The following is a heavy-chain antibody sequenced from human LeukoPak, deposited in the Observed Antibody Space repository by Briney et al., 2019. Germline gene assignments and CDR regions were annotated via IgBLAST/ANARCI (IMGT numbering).Heavy chain of an antibody. J-gene: IGHJ3*02. V-gene: IGHV3-53*01. CDR2: IYSGGST. D-gene: IGHD6-13*01. CDR3: WKTVAAEEDAFDI. Sequence: GGSLRPSCAASGFTVSSNYMSWVRQAPGKGLEWVSVIYSGGSTYYADSVKGRFTISRDNSKKKLYLQMNSRRAEDKAVYYCWKTVAAEEDAFDIWGQGTMVTVSS. CDR1: GFTVSSNY.